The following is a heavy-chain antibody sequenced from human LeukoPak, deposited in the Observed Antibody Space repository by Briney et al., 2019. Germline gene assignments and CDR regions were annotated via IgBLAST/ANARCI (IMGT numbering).Heavy chain of an antibody. CDR2: ISAYNGKT. CDR3: ARDDGSGSYRFDP. V-gene: IGHV1-18*01. D-gene: IGHD3-10*01. CDR1: GYTFTSDG. Sequence: ASVKVSCKASGYTFTSDGISWVRQAPGQGLEWMGWISAYNGKTNYAQKLQDRVSMTTDTATNTAYMELRGLRSDDTAVYYCARDDGSGSYRFDPWGQGTLVTVSS. J-gene: IGHJ5*02.